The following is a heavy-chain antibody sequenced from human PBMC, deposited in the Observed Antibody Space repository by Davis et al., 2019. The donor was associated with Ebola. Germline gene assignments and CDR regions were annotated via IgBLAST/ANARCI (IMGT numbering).Heavy chain of an antibody. J-gene: IGHJ4*02. D-gene: IGHD1-1*01. CDR3: AQSTI. CDR2: IRSKANSYAT. CDR1: GFTFSGSA. Sequence: GESLKISCAASGFTFSGSAMHWVRQASGKGLEWVGRIRSKANSYATAYAASVKGRFTISRDNAKNTLYLQMNSLRAEDTAVYYCAQSTIGGQGTLVTVSS. V-gene: IGHV3-73*01.